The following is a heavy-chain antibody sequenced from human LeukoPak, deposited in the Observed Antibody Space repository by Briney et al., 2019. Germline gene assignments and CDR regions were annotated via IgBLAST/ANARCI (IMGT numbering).Heavy chain of an antibody. Sequence: GGSLRLSCAASGFTFSSYGMHWVRQAPGKGLEWVAVISYDGSNKYYADSVKGRFTISRDNSKNTLYLQMNSLRAEDTAVYYCAKDLSRGYSYGSPIDYWGQGTLVTVSS. CDR2: ISYDGSNK. CDR3: AKDLSRGYSYGSPIDY. CDR1: GFTFSSYG. D-gene: IGHD5-18*01. V-gene: IGHV3-30*18. J-gene: IGHJ4*02.